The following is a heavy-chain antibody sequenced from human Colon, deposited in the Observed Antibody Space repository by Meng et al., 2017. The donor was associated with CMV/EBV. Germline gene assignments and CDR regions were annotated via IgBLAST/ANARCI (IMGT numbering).Heavy chain of an antibody. Sequence: GGSLRLSCAASGFTFSAHYMDWFRQDPGKGLEWISRIKDKPNGYTTQYAASVKGRFTISTDDSNNSLYLQINSLKTEDAAVYPCARYSMKGGGFDYWGRGTLVTVSS. CDR1: GFTFSAHY. J-gene: IGHJ4*02. CDR2: IKDKPNGYTT. CDR3: ARYSMKGGGFDY. V-gene: IGHV3-72*01. D-gene: IGHD2-21*01.